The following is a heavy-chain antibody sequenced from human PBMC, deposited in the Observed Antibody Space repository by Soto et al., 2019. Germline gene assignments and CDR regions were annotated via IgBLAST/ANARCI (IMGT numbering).Heavy chain of an antibody. CDR3: GRVFEDVDY. Sequence: QVQLVESGGGVVQPGRSLRLSCAASGFTFSSYAMHWVRQAPGKGLVWVAVISYDGSNKYYADSVKGRFTRSRDNSKNTLYLQMNSLRAEDTAVYYCGRVFEDVDYWGQGTLVTVSS. J-gene: IGHJ4*02. CDR1: GFTFSSYA. CDR2: ISYDGSNK. D-gene: IGHD3-10*02. V-gene: IGHV3-30-3*01.